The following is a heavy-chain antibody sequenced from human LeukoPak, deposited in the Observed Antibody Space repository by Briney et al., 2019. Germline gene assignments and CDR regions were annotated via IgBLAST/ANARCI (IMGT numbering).Heavy chain of an antibody. V-gene: IGHV3-30*18. Sequence: GRSLRLSCAASGFTFSSYGMHWVRQAPGKGLEGVAVISYDGSNKYYADSVKGRFTISRDNSKNTLYLQMNSLRAEDTAVYYCAKDWVTTASFSAFDTWGQGTMVTVSS. D-gene: IGHD4-17*01. CDR3: AKDWVTTASFSAFDT. J-gene: IGHJ3*02. CDR2: ISYDGSNK. CDR1: GFTFSSYG.